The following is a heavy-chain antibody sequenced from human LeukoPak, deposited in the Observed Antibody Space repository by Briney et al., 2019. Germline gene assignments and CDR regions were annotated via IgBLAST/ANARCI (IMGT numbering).Heavy chain of an antibody. D-gene: IGHD3-10*01. J-gene: IGHJ3*02. CDR2: IIPIFGTA. Sequence: ASGDVSGKAAERTFSSYAVSWVRQSPGQGRGWMGGIIPIFGTANYAHKFQGRVTITADESTSTAYMELSSLRSEDTAVYYCARVQPPTYYYGSGSSEGAFDIWGQGTMVTVSS. CDR1: ERTFSSYA. V-gene: IGHV1-69*01. CDR3: ARVQPPTYYYGSGSSEGAFDI.